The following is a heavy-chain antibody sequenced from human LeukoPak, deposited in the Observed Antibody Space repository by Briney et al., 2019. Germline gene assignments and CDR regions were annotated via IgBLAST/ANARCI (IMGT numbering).Heavy chain of an antibody. CDR3: ARVKSSNYYYYYMDV. J-gene: IGHJ6*03. CDR2: INHSGST. D-gene: IGHD2-15*01. V-gene: IGHV4-34*01. Sequence: SETLSLTCAVFGGSFSGYYWSWIRQPPGKGLEWIGEINHSGSTIYNPSFKSRVTISVDTSKNQVSLKLSSVTAADTAVYYCARVKSSNYYYYYMDVWGKGTTATVSS. CDR1: GGSFSGYY.